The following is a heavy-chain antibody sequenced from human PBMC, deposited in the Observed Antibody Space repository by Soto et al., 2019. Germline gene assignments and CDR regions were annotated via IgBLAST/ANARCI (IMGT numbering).Heavy chain of an antibody. Sequence: EVQLLESGGGLVQPGGSLRLSCAASGLTFSSYAMSWVRQAPGKGLEWVSGISSGGGSTYYADSVKGRFTVSRDKSKNTLFLQMNSLRAEDTALYYCAKIPPASDYYDSTGYQWYFDLWGRCTLVTVSS. J-gene: IGHJ2*01. CDR2: ISSGGGST. CDR3: AKIPPASDYYDSTGYQWYFDL. V-gene: IGHV3-23*01. CDR1: GLTFSSYA. D-gene: IGHD3-22*01.